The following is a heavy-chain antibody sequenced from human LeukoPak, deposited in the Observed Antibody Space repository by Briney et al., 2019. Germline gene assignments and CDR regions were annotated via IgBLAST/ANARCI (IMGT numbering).Heavy chain of an antibody. CDR3: ARAKIRYFDFWSGYDFDY. CDR1: GGSISSYY. Sequence: SETLSLTCTVSGGSISSYYWSWIRQPAGKGLEWIGRIYTSGSTNYNPSLKSRVTMSVDTSKNQFSLKLSSVTAADTAVYYCARAKIRYFDFWSGYDFDYWGQGTLVTVSS. CDR2: IYTSGST. D-gene: IGHD3-3*01. J-gene: IGHJ4*02. V-gene: IGHV4-4*07.